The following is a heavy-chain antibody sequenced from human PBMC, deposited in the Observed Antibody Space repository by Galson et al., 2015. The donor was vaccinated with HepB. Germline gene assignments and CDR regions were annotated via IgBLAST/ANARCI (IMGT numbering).Heavy chain of an antibody. CDR2: IWYDGSNK. CDR3: ARGLRGGVVVPAAPVDY. V-gene: IGHV3-33*01. CDR1: GFTFSSYG. Sequence: SLRLSCAASGFTFSSYGMHWVRQAPGKGLEWVEVIWYDGSNKYYADSVKGRFTISRDNSKNTLYLQMNSLRAEDMAVYYCARGLRGGVVVPAAPVDYWGQGTLVTVSS. D-gene: IGHD2-2*01. J-gene: IGHJ4*02.